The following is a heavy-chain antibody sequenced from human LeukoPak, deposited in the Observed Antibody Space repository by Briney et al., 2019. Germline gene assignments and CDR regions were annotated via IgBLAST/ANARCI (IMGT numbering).Heavy chain of an antibody. V-gene: IGHV4-59*01. CDR3: ARIENHWFDP. J-gene: IGHJ5*02. Sequence: SETLSLTCTDSGGSISSYYWSWIRQPPGKGLEWIGYIYYSGSTNYNPSLKSRVTISVDTSKNQFSLKLSSVTAADTAVYYCARIENHWFDPWGQGTLVTVSS. CDR1: GGSISSYY. CDR2: IYYSGST.